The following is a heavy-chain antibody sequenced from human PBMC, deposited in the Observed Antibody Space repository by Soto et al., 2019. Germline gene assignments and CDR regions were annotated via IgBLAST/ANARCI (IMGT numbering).Heavy chain of an antibody. CDR1: SGSISGDY. V-gene: IGHV4-59*08. Sequence: SETLSLTCTISSGSISGDYWTWIRQPPGKGLEWIGYINHSGSTNYNPSLKSRVTISVDTSKNQFSLKLSSVTAADTAVYYCARHPSDFWFDPWGQGTLVTVSS. CDR3: ARHPSDFWFDP. J-gene: IGHJ5*02. D-gene: IGHD2-21*02. CDR2: INHSGST.